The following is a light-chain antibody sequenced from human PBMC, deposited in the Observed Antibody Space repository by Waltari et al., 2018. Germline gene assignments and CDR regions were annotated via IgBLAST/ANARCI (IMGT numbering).Light chain of an antibody. Sequence: DIQMTQSPSTLSASVGDRVTITCRDSQSIGNYLAWYQQKPGKAPKLLIFMASTLQSEVPSRFSGSGSGTEFALTISGLQADDFATYFCQHFNSYPFIFGRGTKLEIK. CDR3: QHFNSYPFI. V-gene: IGKV1-5*03. J-gene: IGKJ2*01. CDR1: QSIGNY. CDR2: MAS.